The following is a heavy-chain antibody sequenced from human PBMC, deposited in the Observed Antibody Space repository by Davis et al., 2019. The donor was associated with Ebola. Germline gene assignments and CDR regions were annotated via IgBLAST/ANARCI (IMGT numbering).Heavy chain of an antibody. Sequence: SGPTLVKPTQTLTLTCTFSGFSLTTRGVGVGWIRQPPGKALEWLALIYWDDDKRYRPSLKSRLTITKDTSKNQVVLTMTNMDPVDTATYYCARERGGAAAGTDYYYGMDVWGQGTTVTVSS. CDR2: IYWDDDK. V-gene: IGHV2-5*02. CDR3: ARERGGAAAGTDYYYGMDV. CDR1: GFSLTTRGVG. D-gene: IGHD6-13*01. J-gene: IGHJ6*02.